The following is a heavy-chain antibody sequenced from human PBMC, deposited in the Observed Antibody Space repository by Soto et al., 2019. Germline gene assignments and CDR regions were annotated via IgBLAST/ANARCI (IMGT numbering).Heavy chain of an antibody. CDR2: IYYSGST. J-gene: IGHJ4*02. CDR3: ARLVGADYFDY. V-gene: IGHV4-59*08. CDR1: GGSISSYY. Sequence: SQTLSLTCTVSGGSISSYYWSWIRQPPGKGLEWIGYIYYSGSTNYNPSLKSRVTISVDTSKNQFSLKLSSVTAADTAVYYCARLVGADYFDYWGQGTLVTVSS. D-gene: IGHD1-26*01.